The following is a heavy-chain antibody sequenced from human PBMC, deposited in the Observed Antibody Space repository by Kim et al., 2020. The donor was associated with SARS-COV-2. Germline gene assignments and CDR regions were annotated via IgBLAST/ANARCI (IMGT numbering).Heavy chain of an antibody. Sequence: SVKVSCKASGGTFSSYAISWVRQAPGQGLEWMGGIIPIFGTANYAQKFQGRVTITADESTSTAYMELSSLRSEDTAVYYCAREGYYDFWSGFRSISSDAFDIWGQGTMVTVSS. CDR2: IIPIFGTA. CDR3: AREGYYDFWSGFRSISSDAFDI. V-gene: IGHV1-69*13. CDR1: GGTFSSYA. D-gene: IGHD3-3*01. J-gene: IGHJ3*02.